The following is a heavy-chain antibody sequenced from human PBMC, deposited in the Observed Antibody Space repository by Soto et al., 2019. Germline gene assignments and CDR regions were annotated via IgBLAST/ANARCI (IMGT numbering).Heavy chain of an antibody. J-gene: IGHJ3*02. V-gene: IGHV3-7*01. Sequence: EVQLVESGGGLVQPGGSLRLSCSVSGFTFSNYWMGWVRQAPGKGLEWVANIKQDGREIYYVDSVKGRFTISRDNAKNSVYLQMNSLRGDDTAVYYCTRPLGWRDAFDIWGQGTTVTVSS. CDR2: IKQDGREI. D-gene: IGHD6-19*01. CDR1: GFTFSNYW. CDR3: TRPLGWRDAFDI.